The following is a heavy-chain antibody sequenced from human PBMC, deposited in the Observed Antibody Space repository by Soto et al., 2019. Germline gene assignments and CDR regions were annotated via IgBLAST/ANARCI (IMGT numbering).Heavy chain of an antibody. J-gene: IGHJ4*02. CDR1: GGSFSSGGYS. CDR2: MYHTGST. CDR3: ARARYYDWCFDL. V-gene: IGHV4-30-2*01. D-gene: IGHD3-9*01. Sequence: QLQLQESGSRLVRPSETLSLTCAVSGGSFSSGGYSWSWIRQPPGKGLEWIGYMYHTGSTFYNPSLKSRVTISLDRSKDQFSLKVNSVTAADTAVYFCARARYYDWCFDLWGLGTPVTVSS.